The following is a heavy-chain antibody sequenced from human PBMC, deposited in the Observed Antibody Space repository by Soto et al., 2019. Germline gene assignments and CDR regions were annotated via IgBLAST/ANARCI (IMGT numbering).Heavy chain of an antibody. V-gene: IGHV4-4*02. CDR2: IYHSGST. D-gene: IGHD3-10*02. Sequence: QVQLQESGPGLVKPSGTLSLTCAVSGSSISSSNWWSWVRQPPGKGLEWIGEIYHSGSTYYNPSHKSRVTISVEKSKNQFSLKLSSVTAADTAVYYCASVRGGYDYAMDVWGKGTTVTISS. J-gene: IGHJ6*04. CDR3: ASVRGGYDYAMDV. CDR1: GSSISSSNW.